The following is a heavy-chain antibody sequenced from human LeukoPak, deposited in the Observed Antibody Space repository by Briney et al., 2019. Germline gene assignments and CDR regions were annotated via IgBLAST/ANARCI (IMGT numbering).Heavy chain of an antibody. CDR3: ARVPRTYSSNWFSDY. D-gene: IGHD6-13*01. J-gene: IGHJ4*02. CDR1: GFTFSGHC. V-gene: IGHV3-33*01. CDR2: MWSDGGFK. Sequence: PGRSLRLSCVASGFTFSGHCMHSVRQAPGKGLEWVAGMWSDGGFKFYADSVKGRFTISRDNSKDTLYLQMNSLRAEDTAVYYCARVPRTYSSNWFSDYWGQGTLVTVSS.